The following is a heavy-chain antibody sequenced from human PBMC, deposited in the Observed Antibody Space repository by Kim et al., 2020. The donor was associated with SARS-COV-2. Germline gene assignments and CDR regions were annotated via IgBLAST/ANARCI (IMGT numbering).Heavy chain of an antibody. Sequence: GGSLRLSCAASGFTVSSNYMSWVRQAPGKGLEWVSVIYSGGSTYYADSVKGRFTISRDNSKNTLYLQMNSLRAEDTAVYYCARAYSSSVVGTTSDYYYYMDVWGKGTTVTVSS. V-gene: IGHV3-53*01. CDR1: GFTVSSNY. CDR2: IYSGGST. D-gene: IGHD6-6*01. CDR3: ARAYSSSVVGTTSDYYYYMDV. J-gene: IGHJ6*03.